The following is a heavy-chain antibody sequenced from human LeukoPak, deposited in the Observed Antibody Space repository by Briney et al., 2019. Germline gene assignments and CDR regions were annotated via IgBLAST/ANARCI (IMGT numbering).Heavy chain of an antibody. V-gene: IGHV3-11*06. J-gene: IGHJ4*02. CDR3: AKDGNWARFEN. D-gene: IGHD7-27*01. Sequence: GGSLRLSCAASGFTFSDYYMSWIRQAPGKGLEWVSYISSSSSYIYYADSVKGRFTISRDDAKNSLSLQMNSLRAEDTAVYYCAKDGNWARFENWGQGTLVTVSS. CDR1: GFTFSDYY. CDR2: ISSSSSYI.